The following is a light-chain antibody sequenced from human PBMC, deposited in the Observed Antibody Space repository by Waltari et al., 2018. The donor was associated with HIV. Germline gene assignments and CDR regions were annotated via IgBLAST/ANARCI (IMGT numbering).Light chain of an antibody. J-gene: IGLJ3*02. CDR2: EVS. CDR1: SSDVGSYNL. V-gene: IGLV2-23*02. CDR3: CSYAHNDPWV. Sequence: QSALTQPASVSGSPGQSNTISCTGTSSDVGSYNLVSWYQHRHGKAPKPIISEVSKRPSGVSNRFSGSKSGTTASLTISGLQAEDEADYHCCSYAHNDPWVFGGGTRLTVL.